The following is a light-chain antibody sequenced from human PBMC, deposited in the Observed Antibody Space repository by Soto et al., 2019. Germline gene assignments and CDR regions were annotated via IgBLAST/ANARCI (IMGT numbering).Light chain of an antibody. J-gene: IGKJ3*01. Sequence: DIVLTQSPGTLSVSPGERATLACRASQSVSNNYLAWYRQKPGQAPRLLIYGASNRVTGIPDRFSGSGSGTDFALTISRLEPEDFAVYYCQNYGSSPTFTFGTGTTVDIK. CDR3: QNYGSSPTFT. CDR1: QSVSNNY. CDR2: GAS. V-gene: IGKV3-20*01.